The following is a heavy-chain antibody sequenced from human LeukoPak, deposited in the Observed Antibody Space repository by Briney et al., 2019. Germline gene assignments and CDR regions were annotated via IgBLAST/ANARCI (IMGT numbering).Heavy chain of an antibody. V-gene: IGHV3-74*01. J-gene: IGHJ4*02. CDR3: AKDRGYDSSGFAFDY. CDR1: GFTFSSYW. Sequence: SGGSLRLSCAASGFTFSSYWMHWVRQAPGKGLVWVSRINSDGSSTSYADSVKGRFTISRDNAKNTLYLQMNSLRAEDTALYYCAKDRGYDSSGFAFDYWGQGTLVTVFS. D-gene: IGHD3-22*01. CDR2: INSDGSST.